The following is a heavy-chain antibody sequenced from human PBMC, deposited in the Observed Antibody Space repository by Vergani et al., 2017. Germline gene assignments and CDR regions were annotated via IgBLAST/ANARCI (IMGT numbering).Heavy chain of an antibody. J-gene: IGHJ5*02. V-gene: IGHV3-30-3*01. CDR2: ISYDGSNK. CDR1: GFTFSSYA. Sequence: QVQLVESGGGVVQPGRSLRLSCAASGFTFSSYAMHWVRQAPGKGLVWVAVISYDGSNKYYADSVKGRFTISRDNSKNTLYLQMNSLRTEDTAVYYCARLREPMYCSSTSCYMAGGFDPWGQGTLVTVSS. CDR3: ARLREPMYCSSTSCYMAGGFDP. D-gene: IGHD2-2*02.